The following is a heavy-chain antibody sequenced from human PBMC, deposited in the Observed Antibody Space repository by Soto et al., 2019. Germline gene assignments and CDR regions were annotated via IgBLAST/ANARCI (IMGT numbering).Heavy chain of an antibody. CDR3: ARGRTVNFYGMDV. CDR2: INPHSGDK. V-gene: IGHV1-2*02. Sequence: QVQLVQSGAEVKKPGASVKVSYVASGYTFTDHYIHWVRQAPGQGLEWMGWINPHSGDKIYAQKFQRRVTLTRDTSISTAYMDLSRLRSDDTAVYYCARGRTVNFYGMDVWGQGTTVTVSS. CDR1: GYTFTDHY. D-gene: IGHD4-17*01. J-gene: IGHJ6*02.